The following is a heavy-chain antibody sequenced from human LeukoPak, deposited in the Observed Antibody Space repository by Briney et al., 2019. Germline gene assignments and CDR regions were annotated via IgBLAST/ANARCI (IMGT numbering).Heavy chain of an antibody. CDR3: ARRRYYDSSGYRDAFDI. J-gene: IGHJ3*02. V-gene: IGHV5-51*01. D-gene: IGHD3-22*01. CDR1: GYSFTSYW. Sequence: GESLKTSCKGSGYSFTSYWIGWVRQMPGKGLEWMGIIYPGDSDTRYSPSFQGQVTISADKSISTAYLQWSSLKASDTAMYYCARRRYYDSSGYRDAFDIWGQGTMVTVSS. CDR2: IYPGDSDT.